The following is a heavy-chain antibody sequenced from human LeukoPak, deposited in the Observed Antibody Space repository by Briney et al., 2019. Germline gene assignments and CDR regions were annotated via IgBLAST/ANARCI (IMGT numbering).Heavy chain of an antibody. CDR1: GFTFSSYA. J-gene: IGHJ6*02. CDR2: ISGSGGST. Sequence: HPGGSLRLSCAASGFTFSSYAMSWVRQAPGKGLEWVSAISGSGGSTYYADSVKGRFTISRDNSKNTLYLQMNSLRAEDTAVYYCATRRESLAPYYDFWSGYYWDYYYYGMDVWGQGTTVTVSS. V-gene: IGHV3-23*01. D-gene: IGHD3-3*01. CDR3: ATRRESLAPYYDFWSGYYWDYYYYGMDV.